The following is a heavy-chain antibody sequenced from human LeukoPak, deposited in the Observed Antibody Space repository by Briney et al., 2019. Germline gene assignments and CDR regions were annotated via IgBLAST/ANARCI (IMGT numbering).Heavy chain of an antibody. CDR1: GGSFSGYY. CDR2: IKHSGIS. Sequence: SETLSLTCAVYGGSFSGYYWSWIRQPPGKGLEWIGEIKHSGISNYNPSLKSRVTMSVDTSKNQFSLKLSSVIAADTAVYYCARLWSTDCSGGSCPHQPNYWGQGTLVTVSS. CDR3: ARLWSTDCSGGSCPHQPNY. D-gene: IGHD2-15*01. J-gene: IGHJ4*02. V-gene: IGHV4-34*01.